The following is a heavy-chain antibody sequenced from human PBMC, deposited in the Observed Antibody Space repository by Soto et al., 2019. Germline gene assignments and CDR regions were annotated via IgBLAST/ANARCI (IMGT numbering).Heavy chain of an antibody. CDR2: IYRGGST. CDR1: GGSISSGGYS. J-gene: IGHJ4*02. V-gene: IGHV4-30-2*01. Sequence: QLQLQESGSGLVKPSQTLSLTCAVSGGSISSGGYSWSWIRQPPGKVLEWIGYIYRGGSTYYNPSLMSRVTISEDRSKNQFSLRLSSVTAAETAVYYCARGQGGFLEWLLYFDYWGQGTLVTVSS. CDR3: ARGQGGFLEWLLYFDY. D-gene: IGHD3-3*01.